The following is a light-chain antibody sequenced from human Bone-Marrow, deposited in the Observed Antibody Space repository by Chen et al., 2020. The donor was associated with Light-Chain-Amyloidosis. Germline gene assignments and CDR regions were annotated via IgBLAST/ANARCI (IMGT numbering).Light chain of an antibody. CDR2: DFS. Sequence: QSALTQPASVSGSPGQPINISCTGTSSDVGGYDYVSWYQQHPGKAPKLIIYDFSDRPSGVSDRCSGSKSVNTASLTISGSQAEDEAAYYCSSFTRSGPLGVFGGGTKLTVL. CDR3: SSFTRSGPLGV. J-gene: IGLJ2*01. CDR1: SSDVGGYDY. V-gene: IGLV2-14*03.